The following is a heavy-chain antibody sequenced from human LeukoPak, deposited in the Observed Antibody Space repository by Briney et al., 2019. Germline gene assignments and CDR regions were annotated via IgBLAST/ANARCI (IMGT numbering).Heavy chain of an antibody. CDR3: ARALSHYYDSSGYFAF. V-gene: IGHV3-21*01. CDR2: ISSTGSYI. CDR1: GFTFSSYS. J-gene: IGHJ1*01. D-gene: IGHD3-22*01. Sequence: GGSLRLSCAASGFTFSSYSMNWVRQAPGKGLEWVSSISSTGSYIFYADSVKGRFTIARDNAKNSLFLHMNSLRDDDTAVYYCARALSHYYDSSGYFAFWGQGTLVTVSS.